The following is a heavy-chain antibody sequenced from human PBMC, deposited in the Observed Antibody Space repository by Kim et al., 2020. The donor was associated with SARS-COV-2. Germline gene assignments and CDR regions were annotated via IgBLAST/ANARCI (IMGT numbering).Heavy chain of an antibody. CDR1: GLTVSTNY. Sequence: GGSLRLSCAASGLTVSTNYMSWVRQAPGKGLEWVSVIFGGDTTYYADSVKGRFTISRDNSKNTLYLQMNSLRAEDTAMYYCARDRTFSGSYYLPLGWFDPWGQGTLVTVSS. V-gene: IGHV3-53*01. J-gene: IGHJ5*02. CDR3: ARDRTFSGSYYLPLGWFDP. CDR2: IFGGDTT. D-gene: IGHD1-26*01.